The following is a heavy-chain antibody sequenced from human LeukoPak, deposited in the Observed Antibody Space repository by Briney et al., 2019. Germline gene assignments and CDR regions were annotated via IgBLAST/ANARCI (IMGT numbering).Heavy chain of an antibody. Sequence: GGSLRLSCAASGFTFSSYAMHWVRQAPGKGLEWVAVISYDGSNKYYADSVKGRFTNSRDNSKNTLYLQMNSLRAEDTAVYYCASPAEDSGSYEFSFDYWGQGTLVTVSS. V-gene: IGHV3-30-3*01. CDR3: ASPAEDSGSYEFSFDY. CDR2: ISYDGSNK. D-gene: IGHD1-26*01. CDR1: GFTFSSYA. J-gene: IGHJ4*02.